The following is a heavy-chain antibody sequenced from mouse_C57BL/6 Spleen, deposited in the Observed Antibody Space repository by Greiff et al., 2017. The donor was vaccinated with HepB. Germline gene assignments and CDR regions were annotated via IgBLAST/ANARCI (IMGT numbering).Heavy chain of an antibody. CDR1: GFTFSNYW. Sequence: EVQLQESGGGLVQPGGSMKLSCVASGFTFSNYWMNWVRQSPEKGLEWVAQIRLKSDNYATNYAESVKGRFTISRADSKSSVYLQMNNLRAEDTGIYYCTGGLSWFAYWGQGTLVTVSA. CDR2: IRLKSDNYAT. J-gene: IGHJ3*01. CDR3: TGGLSWFAY. V-gene: IGHV6-3*01. D-gene: IGHD3-1*01.